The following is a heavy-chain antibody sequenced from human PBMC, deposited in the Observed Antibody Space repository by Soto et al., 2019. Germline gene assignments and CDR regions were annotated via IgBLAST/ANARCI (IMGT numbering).Heavy chain of an antibody. V-gene: IGHV3-30-3*01. CDR1: GFTFSSYA. CDR3: ARDSYYYDSSGYSWFDP. D-gene: IGHD3-22*01. Sequence: GGALRLSCGASGFTFSSYAMHWVRQAPGKGLEWVAVISYDGSNKYYADSVKGRFTISRDKSKNTLYLQMNSLRAEDTAVYYCARDSYYYDSSGYSWFDPWGQGTLVTVSS. J-gene: IGHJ5*02. CDR2: ISYDGSNK.